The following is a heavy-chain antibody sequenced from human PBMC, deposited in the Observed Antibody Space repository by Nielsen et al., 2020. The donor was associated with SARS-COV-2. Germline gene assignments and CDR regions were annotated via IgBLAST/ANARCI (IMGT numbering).Heavy chain of an antibody. CDR1: GYTFTGYY. D-gene: IGHD6-13*01. V-gene: IGHV1-69*02. Sequence: SVKVSCKASGYTFTGYYMHWVRQAPGQGLEWMGRIIPILGIANYAQKFQGRVTITADKSTSTAYMELSSLRSEDTAVYYCASGSIAAAGTDNWFDPWGQGTLVTVSS. J-gene: IGHJ5*02. CDR3: ASGSIAAAGTDNWFDP. CDR2: IIPILGIA.